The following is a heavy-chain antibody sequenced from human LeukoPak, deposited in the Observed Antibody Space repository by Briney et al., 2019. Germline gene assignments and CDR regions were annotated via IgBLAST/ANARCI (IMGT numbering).Heavy chain of an antibody. J-gene: IGHJ3*02. V-gene: IGHV4-39*01. CDR1: GGSISSTSYY. CDR2: INHSGST. CDR3: VRHVARAFDI. Sequence: SETLSLTCTVSGGSISSTSYYWGLIRQPPGKGLEWIGEINHSGSTKYNPSLKSRVTISIDTSKNRLSLKLSSVTAADTAVYSCVRHVARAFDIWGQGTKVTVSS.